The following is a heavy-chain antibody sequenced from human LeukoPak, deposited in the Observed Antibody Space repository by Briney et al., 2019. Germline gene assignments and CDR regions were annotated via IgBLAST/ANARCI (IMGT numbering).Heavy chain of an antibody. J-gene: IGHJ4*02. CDR3: ASLFSSGWFGGDRDY. V-gene: IGHV3-64*01. CDR1: GFTFSSYA. Sequence: GGSLRLSCAASGFTFSSYAMHWVRQAPGKGLEYVSAISSNGGSTYYANSVKGRFTISRDNSKNTLYLQMGSLRAEDMAVYYCASLFSSGWFGGDRDYWGQGTLVTVSS. D-gene: IGHD6-19*01. CDR2: ISSNGGST.